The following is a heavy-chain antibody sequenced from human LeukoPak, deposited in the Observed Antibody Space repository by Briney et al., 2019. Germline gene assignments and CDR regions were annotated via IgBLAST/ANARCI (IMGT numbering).Heavy chain of an antibody. V-gene: IGHV1-8*02. CDR2: MNPNSGYT. J-gene: IGHJ4*02. Sequence: ASVKVSCKASGYTFTGYYMHWVRQATGQGLEWMGWMNPNSGYTGYAQKFQGRVTMTRNTSISTAYMELSSLRSEDTAVYYCARNPSREGLDYWGQGTLVTVSS. D-gene: IGHD1-26*01. CDR3: ARNPSREGLDY. CDR1: GYTFTGYY.